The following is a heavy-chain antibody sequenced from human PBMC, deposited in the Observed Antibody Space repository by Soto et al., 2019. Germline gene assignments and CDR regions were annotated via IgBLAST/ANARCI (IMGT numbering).Heavy chain of an antibody. J-gene: IGHJ4*02. Sequence: ASVKVSCKASGYTFTSYYMHWVRQAPGQGLEWMGIINPSGGSTRYAQKFQGRVTMTRDTTTSTVYMELSSLRSEDTAVYYCARGLIYDSSGYYFDYWGQGTLVTVSS. D-gene: IGHD3-22*01. V-gene: IGHV1-46*01. CDR2: INPSGGST. CDR1: GYTFTSYY. CDR3: ARGLIYDSSGYYFDY.